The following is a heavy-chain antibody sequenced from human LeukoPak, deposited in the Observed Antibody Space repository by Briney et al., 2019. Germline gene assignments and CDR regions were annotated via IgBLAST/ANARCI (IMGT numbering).Heavy chain of an antibody. CDR2: IYSGGST. V-gene: IGHV3-53*05. J-gene: IGHJ3*02. Sequence: GGSLRLSCAASGFTVSSNYMSWVRQAPGKGLEWVSVIYSGGSTYYADSVKGRFTISRDNSKNTLYLQMNSLRAEDTAVYYCARERSITIFGVVTDDAFDIWGQGTMVTVSS. CDR1: GFTVSSNY. CDR3: ARERSITIFGVVTDDAFDI. D-gene: IGHD3-3*01.